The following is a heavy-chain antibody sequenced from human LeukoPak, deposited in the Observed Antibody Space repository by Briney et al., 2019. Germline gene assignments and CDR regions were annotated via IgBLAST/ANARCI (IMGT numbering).Heavy chain of an antibody. Sequence: GGSLRLSCAASGFTFSSYWMSWVRQAPGKGLEWVANIKQYGSEKYYVDSVKGRFTISRDNAKNSLYLQMNSLRAEDTAVYYCARVSSMIVVVITIVHYGMDVWGQGTTVTVSS. CDR2: IKQYGSEK. D-gene: IGHD3-22*01. CDR1: GFTFSSYW. V-gene: IGHV3-7*01. CDR3: ARVSSMIVVVITIVHYGMDV. J-gene: IGHJ6*02.